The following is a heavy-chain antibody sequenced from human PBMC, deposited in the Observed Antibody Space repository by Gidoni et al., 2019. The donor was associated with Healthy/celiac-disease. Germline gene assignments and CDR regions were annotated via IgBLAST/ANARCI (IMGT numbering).Heavy chain of an antibody. CDR1: GWSFSGYY. D-gene: IGHD5-12*01. CDR2: INHSGST. Sequence: QVQLQQWGAGLLKPSETLSLTCAVYGWSFSGYYWSWLRQPPGKGLEWIGEINHSGSTNYNPSLKSRVTISVDTSKNQFSLKLSSVTAADTAVYYCASYSGYDYYYYYGMDVWGQGTTVTVSS. CDR3: ASYSGYDYYYYYGMDV. V-gene: IGHV4-34*01. J-gene: IGHJ6*02.